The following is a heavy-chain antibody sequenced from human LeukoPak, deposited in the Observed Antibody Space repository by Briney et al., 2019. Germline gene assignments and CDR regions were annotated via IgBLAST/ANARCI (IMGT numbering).Heavy chain of an antibody. CDR2: ISGYNANT. J-gene: IGHJ4*02. V-gene: IGHV1-18*01. CDR1: GYSFSNYG. Sequence: ASVKVSCKASGYSFSNYGITWVRQAPGQGLEWMGWISGYNANTNYGQKVQGRVTMTTDTSTSTAYMEVRSLRSDDTAVYYCAREVGRGFDYWGQGTLVTVSS. D-gene: IGHD1-26*01. CDR3: AREVGRGFDY.